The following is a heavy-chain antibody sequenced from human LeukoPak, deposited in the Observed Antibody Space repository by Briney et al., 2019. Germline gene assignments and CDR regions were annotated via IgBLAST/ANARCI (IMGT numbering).Heavy chain of an antibody. Sequence: SQTLSLTCVVSGDSDNGAWNWIRQSPSRGLEWLGRTYYRSKWYNDYAESMEGRMTISQDTSKNQYSLHLNSVTPDDTAVHYCARDFGTTGWHTFDYWGQGTLVTVSS. CDR3: ARDFGTTGWHTFDY. J-gene: IGHJ4*02. D-gene: IGHD6-19*01. V-gene: IGHV6-1*01. CDR2: TYYRSKWYN. CDR1: GDSDNGA.